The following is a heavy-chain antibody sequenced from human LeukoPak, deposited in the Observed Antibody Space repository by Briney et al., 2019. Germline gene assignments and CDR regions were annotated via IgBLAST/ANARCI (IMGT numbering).Heavy chain of an antibody. J-gene: IGHJ5*02. V-gene: IGHV4-39*07. CDR2: IYYSGST. Sequence: PSETLSLTCTVSGGSISSSSYYWGWIRQPPGKGLEWIGSIYYSGSTYYNPSLKSRVTISVDTSKNQFSLKLSSVTAADTAVYYCARDRKRGYSISSKAYNWFDPWGQGTLVTVSS. CDR3: ARDRKRGYSISSKAYNWFDP. D-gene: IGHD5-18*01. CDR1: GGSISSSSYY.